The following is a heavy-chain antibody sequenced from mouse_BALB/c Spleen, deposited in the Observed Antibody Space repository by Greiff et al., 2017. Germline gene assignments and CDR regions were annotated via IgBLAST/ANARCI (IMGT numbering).Heavy chain of an antibody. V-gene: IGHV5-6-4*01. CDR1: GFTFSSYT. Sequence: EVHLVESGGGLVKPGGSLKLSCAASGFTFSSYTMSWVRQTPEKRLEWVATISSGGSYTYYPDSVKGRFTISRDNAKNTLYLQMSSLKSEDTAMYYCTRGDWDEYYFDYWGQGTTLTVSS. D-gene: IGHD4-1*01. CDR2: ISSGGSYT. J-gene: IGHJ2*01. CDR3: TRGDWDEYYFDY.